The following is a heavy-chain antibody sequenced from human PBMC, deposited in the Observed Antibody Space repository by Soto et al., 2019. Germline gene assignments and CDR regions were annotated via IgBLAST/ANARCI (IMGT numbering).Heavy chain of an antibody. CDR1: GFTFDDYT. D-gene: IGHD6-13*01. V-gene: IGHV3-43*01. J-gene: IGHJ4*02. CDR3: AKDISYGGIAAAGTGFDY. CDR2: ISWDGGST. Sequence: GGSVRLSCAASGFTFDDYTIHWVRQALGKGLECVSLISWDGGSTYYADSVKGRFPISRDNSKNCRYLRMNSLRTGDAALYYCAKDISYGGIAAAGTGFDYGGRGTLVTVSS.